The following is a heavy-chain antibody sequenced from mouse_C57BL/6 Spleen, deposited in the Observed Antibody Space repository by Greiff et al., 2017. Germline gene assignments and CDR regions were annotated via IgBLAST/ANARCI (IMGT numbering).Heavy chain of an antibody. Sequence: VHLVESGAELVRPGASVTLSCKASGYTFTDYEMHWVKQTPVHGLEWIGAIDPETGGTAYNQKFKGKAILTADKSSSTAYMELRSLTSEDSAVYYCTNEEGFAYWGQGTLVTVSA. CDR3: TNEEGFAY. J-gene: IGHJ3*01. CDR1: GYTFTDYE. V-gene: IGHV1-15*01. CDR2: IDPETGGT.